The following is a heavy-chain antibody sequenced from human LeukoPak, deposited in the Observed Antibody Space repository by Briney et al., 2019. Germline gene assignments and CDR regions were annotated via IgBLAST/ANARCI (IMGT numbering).Heavy chain of an antibody. J-gene: IGHJ6*03. D-gene: IGHD3-3*01. CDR2: IKSKTDGGTT. V-gene: IGHV3-15*01. Sequence: GGSLRLSCAASGFTFSDYSMNWVRQAPGKGLEWVGRIKSKTDGGTTDYAAPVKGRFTISRDDSKNTLYLQMNSLKTEDTAVYYCTTDAIRNFWSGYFFAYYYYMDVWGKGTTVTVSS. CDR3: TTDAIRNFWSGYFFAYYYYMDV. CDR1: GFTFSDYS.